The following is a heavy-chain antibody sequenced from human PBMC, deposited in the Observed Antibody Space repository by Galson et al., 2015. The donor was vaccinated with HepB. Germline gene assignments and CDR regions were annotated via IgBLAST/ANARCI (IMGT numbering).Heavy chain of an antibody. CDR3: ARRKAGYYFDC. Sequence: SLRLSCTASGFTFSSYAMSWVRRAPGQGLEWVSTITSSGDTTFYADSVKGRFTISTDTSKNTPYLQVNSLTAEDTAVYHCARRKAGYYFDCWGQGTLVTVSS. D-gene: IGHD6-13*01. V-gene: IGHV3-23*01. CDR1: GFTFSSYA. J-gene: IGHJ4*02. CDR2: ITSSGDTT.